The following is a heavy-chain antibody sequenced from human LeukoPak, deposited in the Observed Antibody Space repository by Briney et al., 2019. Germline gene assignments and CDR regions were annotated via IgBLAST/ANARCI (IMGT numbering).Heavy chain of an antibody. D-gene: IGHD3-22*01. CDR2: ISGSGGTT. Sequence: GGSLRLSCAVSGFTFSSYTMSWVRQVPGKGLSWVSLISGSGGTTHYADSVKGRFTISRDNSKNTLYLQMNSLRAEDTAVYCCAKGNFESSGYYSNYFDYWGQGTLVTVSS. CDR3: AKGNFESSGYYSNYFDY. CDR1: GFTFSSYT. V-gene: IGHV3-23*01. J-gene: IGHJ4*02.